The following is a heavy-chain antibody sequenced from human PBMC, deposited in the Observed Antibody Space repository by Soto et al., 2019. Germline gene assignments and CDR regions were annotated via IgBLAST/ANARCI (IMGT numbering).Heavy chain of an antibody. CDR1: CGSLRSCHYY. CDR2: TYYSRNS. V-gene: IGHV4-30-4*01. D-gene: IGHD6-13*01. J-gene: IGHJ5*02. Sequence: LSLTWHFYCGSLRSCHYYLNWVPQPTGKGLEWTGYTYYSRNSYYYPSLKSRITISVDTSKIQFYLKLSSVTAAAAAVYSCARVSTHQRWFDPWGQGTLVTFSS. CDR3: ARVSTHQRWFDP.